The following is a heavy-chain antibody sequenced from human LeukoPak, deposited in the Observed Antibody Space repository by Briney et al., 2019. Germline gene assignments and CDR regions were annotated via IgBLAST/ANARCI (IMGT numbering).Heavy chain of an antibody. CDR1: GFSLRNYA. CDR3: ARPLSGDSTTSPDY. CDR2: IRCGGET. Sequence: GGSLRLSCGAWGFSLRNYAMGGVPQAPARGPEGVSSIRCGGETFYADSVKDSFTLSREDSPNTMSLQMNSLRAEDTAIYSCARPLSGDSTTSPDYWGQGTLVTVSS. J-gene: IGHJ4*02. V-gene: IGHV3-23*01. D-gene: IGHD6-13*01.